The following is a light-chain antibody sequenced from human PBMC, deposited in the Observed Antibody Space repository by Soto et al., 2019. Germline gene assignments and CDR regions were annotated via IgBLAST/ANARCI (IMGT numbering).Light chain of an antibody. CDR1: SSDIGGYNF. CDR2: EVS. CDR3: RSFTTRSSLVV. V-gene: IGLV2-14*03. Sequence: QSALTQPASVSGSPGQSITISCTGTSSDIGGYNFVSWYQQHPGRAPQLIIYEVSNRPSGVSDRFSGSKSGNTASLTLSGLQTEDEADSYCRSFTTRSSLVVFGGGTKVTVL. J-gene: IGLJ2*01.